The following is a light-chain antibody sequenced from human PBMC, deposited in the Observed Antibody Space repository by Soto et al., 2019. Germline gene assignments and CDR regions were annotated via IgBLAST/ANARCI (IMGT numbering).Light chain of an antibody. V-gene: IGKV3-15*01. Sequence: EIVMTQSPATLSVSPGERATLSCRASQSVSSSLAWYQQKPGQAPRLLIYGASTRATGIPARFSGSGSGTEFTLTISSLQSEDFAVYYCQHFNYWPPMYTFGQGTKLEIK. CDR2: GAS. J-gene: IGKJ2*01. CDR1: QSVSSS. CDR3: QHFNYWPPMYT.